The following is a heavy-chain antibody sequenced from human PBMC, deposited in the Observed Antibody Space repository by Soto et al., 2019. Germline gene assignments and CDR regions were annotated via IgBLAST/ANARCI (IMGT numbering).Heavy chain of an antibody. Sequence: SETLSLTCTVSGGSISSYSWSWIRQPPGKGLEWIGYIYFSGSTNYNPSLKSRVTISVDTSKNQFSLKLSSVTAADTAVYYCARGGRDCGGDCYDWFDPWGQGTLVTVSS. J-gene: IGHJ5*02. D-gene: IGHD2-21*02. CDR1: GGSISSYS. V-gene: IGHV4-59*01. CDR3: ARGGRDCGGDCYDWFDP. CDR2: IYFSGST.